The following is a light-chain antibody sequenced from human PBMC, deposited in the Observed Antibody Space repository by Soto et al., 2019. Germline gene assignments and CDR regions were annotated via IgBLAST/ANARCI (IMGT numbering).Light chain of an antibody. CDR2: GAS. V-gene: IGKV3-20*01. Sequence: EIVLTQSPGTLSLSPGERATLSCRALQSVRSSYLAWYQHKPGPAPRLLIYGASSRATGIPDRFSGSGSGTDFTLTISTLEPEDLAVYYCQPYDSSLFTFGPGTKVDIK. CDR3: QPYDSSLFT. J-gene: IGKJ3*01. CDR1: QSVRSSY.